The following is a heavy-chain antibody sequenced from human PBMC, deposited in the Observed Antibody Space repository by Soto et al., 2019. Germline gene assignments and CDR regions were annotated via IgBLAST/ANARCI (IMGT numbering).Heavy chain of an antibody. Sequence: PGGSLRLSCAASGFTFSDYAMTWVRQAPGKGLEWVSSIASGGGSPYYADSVKGRFTISRNNPRNTLYLRMDSLRAEDTAVYYCAKGDGRIIARHFDYWGQGTLVTVSS. V-gene: IGHV3-23*01. CDR3: AKGDGRIIARHFDY. J-gene: IGHJ4*02. D-gene: IGHD1-20*01. CDR1: GFTFSDYA. CDR2: IASGGGSP.